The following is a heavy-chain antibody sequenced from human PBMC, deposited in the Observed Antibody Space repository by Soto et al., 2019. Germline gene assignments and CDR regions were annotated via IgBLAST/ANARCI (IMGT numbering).Heavy chain of an antibody. Sequence: QVQLVQSGAEVKKPGASVKVSCKASGYTFTGYYMHWVRQAPGQGPEWMGWINPNSGGTTYAQKFQGRVTVTRDTPISTAYMELSSLRSDDTAVYYCARGGSSSLDYWGQGTLVTVSS. CDR3: ARGGSSSLDY. CDR1: GYTFTGYY. V-gene: IGHV1-2*02. J-gene: IGHJ4*02. D-gene: IGHD6-6*01. CDR2: INPNSGGT.